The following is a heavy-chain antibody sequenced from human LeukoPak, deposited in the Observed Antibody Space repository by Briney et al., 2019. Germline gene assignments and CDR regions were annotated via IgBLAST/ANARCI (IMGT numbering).Heavy chain of an antibody. CDR1: GFIFRNYA. CDR3: AKDRSYYDILTGYYSFGWFDP. V-gene: IGHV3-23*01. J-gene: IGHJ5*02. CDR2: FSGIGNTT. Sequence: GGSLRLSCAASGFIFRNYAMNWVRQAPGKGLEWVSGFSGIGNTTSYADSVKGRFTISGDNSKNTLYLQMNSLRAEDTAVYYCAKDRSYYDILTGYYSFGWFDPWGQGTLVTVSS. D-gene: IGHD3-9*01.